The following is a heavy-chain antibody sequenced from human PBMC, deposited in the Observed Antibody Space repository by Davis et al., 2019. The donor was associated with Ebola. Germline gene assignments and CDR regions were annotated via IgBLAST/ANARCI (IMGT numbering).Heavy chain of an antibody. CDR3: ARDLWSILWY. D-gene: IGHD2-21*01. CDR1: GFSFSSYW. CDR2: IKQDGSEK. Sequence: GESLKISCAASGFSFSSYWMSWVRQAPGKGLEWVANIKQDGSEKFYVDSVKGRFTMSRDNAKNSLHLQMNSLRVEDTAVYYCARDLWSILWYWGKGTTVTVSS. V-gene: IGHV3-7*01. J-gene: IGHJ6*04.